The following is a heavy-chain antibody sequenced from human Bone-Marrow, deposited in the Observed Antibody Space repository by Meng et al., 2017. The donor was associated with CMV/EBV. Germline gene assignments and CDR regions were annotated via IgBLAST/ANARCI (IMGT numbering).Heavy chain of an antibody. V-gene: IGHV5-51*01. CDR1: RYDFNTYW. J-gene: IGHJ5*02. CDR2: IYPSDSDT. CDR3: ARPMGSGRTAWFEP. Sequence: KGSRYDFNTYWIAWVRQMPGKGLEWMGIIYPSDSDTRYSPSFQGQVTISVDKSISTAYLQWSSLKASDAAMYYCARPMGSGRTAWFEPWGQGTLVTVSS. D-gene: IGHD1-26*01.